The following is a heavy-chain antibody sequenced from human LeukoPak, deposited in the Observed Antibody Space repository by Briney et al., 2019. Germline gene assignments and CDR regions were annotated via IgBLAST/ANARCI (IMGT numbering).Heavy chain of an antibody. CDR2: IIPILGIA. D-gene: IGHD4-17*01. V-gene: IGHV1-69*04. CDR3: ARDGGINDYGDYVAFDY. Sequence: ASVKVSCKASGGTFSSYAISWVRQAPGQGLEWMGRIIPILGIANYAQKFQGRVTITTDESTSTAYMELSSLRSEDTAVYYCARDGGINDYGDYVAFDYWGQGTLVTVSS. J-gene: IGHJ4*02. CDR1: GGTFSSYA.